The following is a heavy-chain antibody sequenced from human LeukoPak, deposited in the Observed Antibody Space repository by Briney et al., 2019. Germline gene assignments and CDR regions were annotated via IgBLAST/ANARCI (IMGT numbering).Heavy chain of an antibody. Sequence: GASVKVSCKASGYIFTDYYIHWVRQAPGQGPEWMGRINPNTGGTDYVQKSQGRVTMTRDTSLSTAFMELSSLKSDDTAVYYCARVSYGNNATPFDFWGQGTLVTVSS. V-gene: IGHV1-2*06. CDR1: GYIFTDYY. CDR2: INPNTGGT. CDR3: ARVSYGNNATPFDF. D-gene: IGHD2-8*01. J-gene: IGHJ4*02.